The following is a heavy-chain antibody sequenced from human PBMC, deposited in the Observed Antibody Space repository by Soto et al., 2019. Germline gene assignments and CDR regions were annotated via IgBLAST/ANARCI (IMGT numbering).Heavy chain of an antibody. V-gene: IGHV1-46*01. D-gene: IGHD3-22*01. J-gene: IGHJ3*02. Sequence: ASVKVSCKASGYTFTSYYMHWVRQAPGQGLEWMGIINPSGGSTSYAQKFQGRVTMTRDTSTSTVYMELSSLRSEDTAVYYCARGRIVVVITTHDAFDIWGQETMVTVSS. CDR3: ARGRIVVVITTHDAFDI. CDR2: INPSGGST. CDR1: GYTFTSYY.